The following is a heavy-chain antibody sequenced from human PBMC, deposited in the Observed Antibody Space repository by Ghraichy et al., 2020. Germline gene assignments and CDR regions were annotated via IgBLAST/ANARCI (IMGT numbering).Heavy chain of an antibody. D-gene: IGHD1-1*01. CDR1: GFTFSRYW. Sequence: GGSLRLSCAASGFTFSRYWMSWVRQAPGKGLECVANIKEDGSEKNYVDSVKGRFTISRDNAKNSLYLQMNSLRAEDTAMYYCARLENDLYYYMDVWGKGTTVTVSS. CDR3: ARLENDLYYYMDV. V-gene: IGHV3-7*03. CDR2: IKEDGSEK. J-gene: IGHJ6*03.